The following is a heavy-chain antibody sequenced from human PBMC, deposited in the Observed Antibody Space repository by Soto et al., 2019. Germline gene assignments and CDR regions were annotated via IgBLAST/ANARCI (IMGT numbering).Heavy chain of an antibody. CDR3: AKHGAFYFAD. CDR1: SYSSRSPNW. CDR2: IDQRGCS. J-gene: IGHJ4*01. Sequence: QVHLQESGPGLVKPSGTLSLTCAVSSYSSRSPNWWSWVRQPPGKGLEWIGQIDQRGCSTYNPSLTSLKSRVTMSIEWSNNQLSLMLTSVTAADTAVYYCAKHGAFYFADWGHGTPVIVSS. D-gene: IGHD3-16*01. V-gene: IGHV4-4*02.